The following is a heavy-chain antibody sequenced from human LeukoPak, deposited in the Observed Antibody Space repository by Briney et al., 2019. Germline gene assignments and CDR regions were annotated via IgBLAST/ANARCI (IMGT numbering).Heavy chain of an antibody. CDR2: ISYDGSNK. D-gene: IGHD6-13*01. Sequence: PGGSLRLSCAASGFTFSSYAMSWVRQAPGKGLEWVAVISYDGSNKYYADSVKGRFTISRDNSKNTLYLQMNSLRAEDTAVYYCHHWAASIDYYYGMDVWGQGTTVTVSS. V-gene: IGHV3-30-3*01. CDR1: GFTFSSYA. CDR3: HHWAASIDYYYGMDV. J-gene: IGHJ6*02.